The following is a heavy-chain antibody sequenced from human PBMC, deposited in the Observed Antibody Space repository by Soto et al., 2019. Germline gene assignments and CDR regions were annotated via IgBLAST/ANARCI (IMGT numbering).Heavy chain of an antibody. Sequence: TSETLSLTCSVSGGSISSYYWSWIRQPPGKGLEWIGYIYYSGSTYYNPSLKSRVTISVDTSKNQFSLKLSSVTAADTAVYYCARAHNYYDSSGYSRALDYWGQGTLVTVSS. J-gene: IGHJ4*02. CDR3: ARAHNYYDSSGYSRALDY. CDR2: IYYSGST. V-gene: IGHV4-59*12. CDR1: GGSISSYY. D-gene: IGHD3-22*01.